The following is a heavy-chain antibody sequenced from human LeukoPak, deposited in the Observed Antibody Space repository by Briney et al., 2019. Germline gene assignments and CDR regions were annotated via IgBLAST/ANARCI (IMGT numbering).Heavy chain of an antibody. V-gene: IGHV4-30-4*01. Sequence: SETLSLTCTVSGGSISSSDDYWSWIRQPPGNGLEWIGYIYYSGSTYYNPSLKSRVTISVDTSKNQFSLKLSSVTAADTAVYYCARVGDAYYYDSSGSFVYWGQGTLVTVSS. CDR2: IYYSGST. J-gene: IGHJ4*02. CDR3: ARVGDAYYYDSSGSFVY. D-gene: IGHD3-22*01. CDR1: GGSISSSDDY.